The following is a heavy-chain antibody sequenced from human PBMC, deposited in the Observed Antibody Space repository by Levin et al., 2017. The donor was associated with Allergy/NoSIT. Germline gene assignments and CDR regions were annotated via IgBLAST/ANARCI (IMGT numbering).Heavy chain of an antibody. V-gene: IGHV3-11*01. CDR1: GFIFSDYY. Sequence: GESLKISCAASGFIFSDYYMSWTRQAPGKGLEWVSYISTSGPTSYYADSVRGRFTISRDNAKNSLYLQMSSLRAEDTAVYYCARVYCTGGNCYSGYFDYWGQGTLVTVSS. CDR2: ISTSGPTS. D-gene: IGHD2-15*01. CDR3: ARVYCTGGNCYSGYFDY. J-gene: IGHJ4*02.